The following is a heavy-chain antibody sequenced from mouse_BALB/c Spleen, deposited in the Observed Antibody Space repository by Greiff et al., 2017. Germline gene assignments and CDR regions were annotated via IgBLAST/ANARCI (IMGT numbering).Heavy chain of an antibody. CDR3: ARWRLDY. CDR2: INPGSGGT. Sequence: VQLHQSGAELVRPGTSVKVSCKASGYAFTNYLIEWVKQRPGQGLEWIGVINPGSGGTNYNEKFKGKATLTADKSSSTAYMQLSSLTSDDSAVYFCARWRLDYWGQGTTLTVSS. J-gene: IGHJ2*01. CDR1: GYAFTNYL. V-gene: IGHV1-54*01.